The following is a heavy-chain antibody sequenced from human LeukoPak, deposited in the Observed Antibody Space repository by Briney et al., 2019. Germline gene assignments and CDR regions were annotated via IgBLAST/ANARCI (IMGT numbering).Heavy chain of an antibody. Sequence: PGGSLRLSCAAAGFNFNSFGMNWVRQAPGKGLEWIGEINHSGSTNYNPSLKSRVTISVDTSKNQFSLKLSSVTAADTAVYYCARVSAGIAARPNAFDIWGQGTMVTVSS. V-gene: IGHV4-34*01. D-gene: IGHD6-6*01. CDR3: ARVSAGIAARPNAFDI. J-gene: IGHJ3*02. CDR1: GFNFNSFG. CDR2: INHSGST.